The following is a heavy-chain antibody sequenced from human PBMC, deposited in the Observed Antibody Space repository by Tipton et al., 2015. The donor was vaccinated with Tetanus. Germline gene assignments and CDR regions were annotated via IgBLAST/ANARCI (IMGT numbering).Heavy chain of an antibody. D-gene: IGHD3-10*01. CDR2: IYLGDSHA. V-gene: IGHV5-51*01. CDR3: ARLPKHYSASGST. J-gene: IGHJ1*01. Sequence: QLVQSGAAVKKPGESLRISCQASGHNSASYWLSWVRQMPGRGLEWMGIIYLGDSHATYSPSFQGQVTISADQSINTAYLQWTSLKASDTAIYFCARLPKHYSASGSTWGQGTLVTVSS. CDR1: GHNSASYW.